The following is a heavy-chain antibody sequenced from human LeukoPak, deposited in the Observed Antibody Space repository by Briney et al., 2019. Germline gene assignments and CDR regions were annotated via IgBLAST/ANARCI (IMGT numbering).Heavy chain of an antibody. CDR1: GFTFSSYW. Sequence: GGSLRLSCAASGFTFSSYWMSWVRQAPGKGLEWVAIIKQDGSEKYYVDSVKGRFTISRDNAKNSLYLQMNSLRAEDTAVYYCARGPDIVVVSGWFDPWGQGTLVTVSS. V-gene: IGHV3-7*01. CDR3: ARGPDIVVVSGWFDP. CDR2: IKQDGSEK. J-gene: IGHJ5*02. D-gene: IGHD2-15*01.